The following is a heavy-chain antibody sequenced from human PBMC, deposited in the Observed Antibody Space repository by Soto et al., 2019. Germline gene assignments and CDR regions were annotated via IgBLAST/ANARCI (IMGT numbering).Heavy chain of an antibody. J-gene: IGHJ4*02. Sequence: ASVKVSCKASGYTFTSYAMHWVRQAPGQRLEWMGWINAGNDNTKYSQKFQGRVTITRDTSASTAYMELSSLRSEDTAVYYCARDPPHNYGSGSFLLFYWGQGTLVTVSS. CDR1: GYTFTSYA. V-gene: IGHV1-3*01. CDR2: INAGNDNT. D-gene: IGHD3-10*01. CDR3: ARDPPHNYGSGSFLLFY.